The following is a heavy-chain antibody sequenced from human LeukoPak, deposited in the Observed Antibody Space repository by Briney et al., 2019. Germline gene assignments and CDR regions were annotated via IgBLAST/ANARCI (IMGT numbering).Heavy chain of an antibody. CDR1: GYTFTIYG. D-gene: IGHD6-13*01. CDR2: ISAYNGNT. J-gene: IGHJ5*02. Sequence: ASVKVSCKASGYTFTIYGISWVRQAPGQGLEWMGWISAYNGNTNYAQKLQGRVTMTTDTSTSTAYMELRRLRSDDTAVYYCARDLSYSSSWFDPWGQGTLVAVSS. V-gene: IGHV1-18*01. CDR3: ARDLSYSSSWFDP.